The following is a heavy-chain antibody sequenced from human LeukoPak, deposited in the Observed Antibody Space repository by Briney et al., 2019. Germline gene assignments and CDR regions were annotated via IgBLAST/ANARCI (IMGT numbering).Heavy chain of an antibody. J-gene: IGHJ4*02. D-gene: IGHD3-22*01. CDR3: ARTGNYYDSSGYWGWIDY. V-gene: IGHV4-30-2*01. CDR1: GGSISSGGYS. Sequence: SQTLSLTCAVSGGSISSGGYSWSWIRQPPGKGLEWIGYIYHSGSTYYNPSLKSRVTISVDRSKNQFSLKLSSVTAADTAVYYSARTGNYYDSSGYWGWIDYWGQGTLVTVSS. CDR2: IYHSGST.